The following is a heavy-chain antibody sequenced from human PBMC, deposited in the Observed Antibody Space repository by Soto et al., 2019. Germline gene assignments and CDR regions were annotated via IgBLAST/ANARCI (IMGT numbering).Heavy chain of an antibody. V-gene: IGHV4-61*01. CDR2: VYYTGTT. J-gene: IGHJ4*02. CDR3: ARGRDYNILTDFYPEPLSFDS. D-gene: IGHD3-9*01. CDR1: VCPLSSGSFY. Sequence: SETLSLTCPVSVCPLSSGSFYWSWIRQTPGRGLEWIGYVYYTGTTNYNPTLKSRVTISIDMSKNQFSLSLRSVSTADTAVYYCARGRDYNILTDFYPEPLSFDSWGQGTLVTVSS.